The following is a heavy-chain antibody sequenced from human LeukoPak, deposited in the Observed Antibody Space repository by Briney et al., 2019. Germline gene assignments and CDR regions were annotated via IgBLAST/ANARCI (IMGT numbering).Heavy chain of an antibody. V-gene: IGHV3-74*01. CDR2: IKPDGSDT. CDR3: ARGKYGGYFIDY. CDR1: GFTFTTHW. J-gene: IGHJ4*02. D-gene: IGHD5-12*01. Sequence: GMSLRLSCGASGFTFTTHWIHWVRQAPGKGLVWVSRIKPDGSDTNYADSVKGRFTISRDNAKNTVYLQMNSLRAEDTAVYYCARGKYGGYFIDYWGQGTLVTVSS.